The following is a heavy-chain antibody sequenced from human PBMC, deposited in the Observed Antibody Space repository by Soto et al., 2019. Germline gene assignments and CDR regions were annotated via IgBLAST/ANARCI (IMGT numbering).Heavy chain of an antibody. V-gene: IGHV1-69*01. J-gene: IGHJ4*02. CDR2: DIPILGTA. Sequence: QVQLVQSGAEVKKPGSSVKVSCTASGGSLRNSVISWVRQAPAQRLEWMGGDIPILGTANFAQKFQGRVTMTADEATSTAYMDLRSLSPDDTAVYYCARLGHPGHWGPGTLVIVSS. CDR3: ARLGHPGH. CDR1: GGSLRNSV.